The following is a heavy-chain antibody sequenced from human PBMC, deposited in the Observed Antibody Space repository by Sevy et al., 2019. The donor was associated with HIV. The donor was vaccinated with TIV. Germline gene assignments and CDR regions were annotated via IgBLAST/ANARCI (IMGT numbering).Heavy chain of an antibody. CDR2: INPKSGVT. Sequence: ASVKVSCKASGYTFTDYYLHWLRQAPGQGLEWVGYINPKSGVTNYPRKFRGRVTVTADTSLGTVYMEVRSLRSGDTALYYCARGRVMFDSWGQGTLVTVSS. J-gene: IGHJ4*02. CDR3: ARGRVMFDS. V-gene: IGHV1-2*02. CDR1: GYTFTDYY.